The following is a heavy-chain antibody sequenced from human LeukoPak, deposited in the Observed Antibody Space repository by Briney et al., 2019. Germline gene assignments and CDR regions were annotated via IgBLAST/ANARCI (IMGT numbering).Heavy chain of an antibody. D-gene: IGHD1-26*01. V-gene: IGHV3-23*01. CDR1: GFTFSRYG. CDR2: ISGRSDKT. J-gene: IGHJ4*02. Sequence: GGSLRLSCAASGFTFSRYGMSWVRQATGKGLEWVSAISGRSDKTLYADSVKGRFNLYRHNYKNTLYLKKNSLSAEDTAVYHWAKRRGAAGSGGSHFDYWGRGTLVSVSS. CDR3: AKRRGAAGSGGSHFDY.